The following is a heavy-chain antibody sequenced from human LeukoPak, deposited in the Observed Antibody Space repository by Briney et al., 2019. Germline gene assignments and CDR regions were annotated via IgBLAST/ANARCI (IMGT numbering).Heavy chain of an antibody. V-gene: IGHV1-2*02. CDR1: GYTFTGYY. J-gene: IGHJ6*03. Sequence: ASVKVSCKASGYTFTGYYMHWVRQAPGQGLEWMGWISPNSGGTNYAQKFQGRVTMTRDTSISTAYMELSRLRSDDTAVYYCVRVAGYYYYHMDVWGKGTTVSISS. D-gene: IGHD2-15*01. CDR2: ISPNSGGT. CDR3: VRVAGYYYYHMDV.